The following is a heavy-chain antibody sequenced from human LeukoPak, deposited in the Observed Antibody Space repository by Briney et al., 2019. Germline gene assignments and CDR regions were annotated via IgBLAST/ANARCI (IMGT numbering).Heavy chain of an antibody. CDR2: IYTGGTT. CDR3: ARDSSSYYFDY. Sequence: GGSPRLSCAASGFTVTSNHMNWVRQAPGKGLEWVSIIYTGGTTHYADSLKDRFTISRDDSINTLYLQMNSLRAEDTAVYYCARDSSSYYFDYWGQGTLVTVSS. V-gene: IGHV3-66*01. D-gene: IGHD6-6*01. J-gene: IGHJ4*02. CDR1: GFTVTSNH.